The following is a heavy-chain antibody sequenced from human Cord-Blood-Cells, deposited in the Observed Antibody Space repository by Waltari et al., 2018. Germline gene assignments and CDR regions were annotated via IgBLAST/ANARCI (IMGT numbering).Heavy chain of an antibody. Sequence: QVQLVQSGAEVKKPGSSVKVSCKASGGTFSSYAIRWVRQAPGQGLEWMGWIIPICGTANDAQKSQGRVTITADESTSTAYMELSSLRSEDTAVYYCARDERDSSGYYFDYWGQGTLVTVSS. J-gene: IGHJ4*02. V-gene: IGHV1-69*01. CDR1: GGTFSSYA. CDR2: IIPICGTA. CDR3: ARDERDSSGYYFDY. D-gene: IGHD3-22*01.